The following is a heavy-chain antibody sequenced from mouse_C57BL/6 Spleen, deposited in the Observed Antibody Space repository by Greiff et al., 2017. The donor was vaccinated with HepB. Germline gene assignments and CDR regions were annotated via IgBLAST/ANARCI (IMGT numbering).Heavy chain of an antibody. CDR2: IYPGDGDT. CDR3: ARGGLRGYFDY. CDR1: GYAFSSPW. Sequence: QVQLQQSGPELVKPGASVKISCKASGYAFSSPWMNRVKQRPGKGLEWIGRIYPGDGDTNYNGKFKGKATLTADKSSSTAYMQLSSLTSEDSAVYFCARGGLRGYFDYWGQGTTLTVSS. V-gene: IGHV1-82*01. J-gene: IGHJ2*01. D-gene: IGHD1-1*01.